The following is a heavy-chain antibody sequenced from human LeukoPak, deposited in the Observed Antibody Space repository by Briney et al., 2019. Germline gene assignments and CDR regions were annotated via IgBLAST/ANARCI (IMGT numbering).Heavy chain of an antibody. CDR1: GGSFSGYY. J-gene: IGHJ4*02. D-gene: IGHD4-17*01. V-gene: IGHV4-34*01. CDR2: INHSGST. CDR3: ARATTVTITGYFDY. Sequence: SETLSLTCAVYGGSFSGYYWSWIRQPPGKGLEWIGEINHSGSTNYNPSHKSRVTISVDTSKNQFSLKLSSVTAADTAVYYCARATTVTITGYFDYWGQGTLVTVSS.